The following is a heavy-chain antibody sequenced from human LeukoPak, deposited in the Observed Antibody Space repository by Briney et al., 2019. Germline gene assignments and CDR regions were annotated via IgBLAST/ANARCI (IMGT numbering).Heavy chain of an antibody. CDR1: GGSISSYY. J-gene: IGHJ5*02. D-gene: IGHD2-2*01. CDR2: IYTSGST. V-gene: IGHV4-4*07. Sequence: SETLSLTCTVSGGSISSYYWSWIRQPAGKGLEWIGRIYTSGSTNYNPSLKSRVTISVDTSKNQFSLKLSSATAADTAVYYCAPLLPENWFDPWGQGTLVTVSS. CDR3: APLLPENWFDP.